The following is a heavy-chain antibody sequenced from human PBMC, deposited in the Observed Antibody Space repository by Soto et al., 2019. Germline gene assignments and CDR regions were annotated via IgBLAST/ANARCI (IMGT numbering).Heavy chain of an antibody. V-gene: IGHV1-46*01. Sequence: ASVKVSCKASGYRFVDYYIHWVRQAPGQGLEWMGVINPSGDGTSYAQKFQGRVTMTRDTSTSTVYMELSSLRSEDTAVYYCARVALGYDYADVWGQGTTVTVSS. D-gene: IGHD4-17*01. J-gene: IGHJ6*02. CDR2: INPSGDGT. CDR1: GYRFVDYY. CDR3: ARVALGYDYADV.